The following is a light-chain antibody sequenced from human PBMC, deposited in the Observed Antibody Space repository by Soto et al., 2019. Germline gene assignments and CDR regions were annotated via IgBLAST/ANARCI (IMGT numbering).Light chain of an antibody. Sequence: QSALTQPRSVSGSPGQSVTISCTGTSSDVGGYNYVSWYQQHPGKAPKLMIYDVSKRPSGVPDRFSGSKSGNTASLTISGLQAEVEADYYCCSYAGSFVVFGGGTQLTVL. CDR2: DVS. V-gene: IGLV2-11*01. CDR3: CSYAGSFVV. J-gene: IGLJ2*01. CDR1: SSDVGGYNY.